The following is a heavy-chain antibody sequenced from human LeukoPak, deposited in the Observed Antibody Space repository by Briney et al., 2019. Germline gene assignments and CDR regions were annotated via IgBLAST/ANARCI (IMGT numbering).Heavy chain of an antibody. J-gene: IGHJ1*01. CDR1: GFTFSGYW. V-gene: IGHV3-7*01. CDR3: ARESTAGYNSSWYGFRN. CDR2: INQDGSKK. Sequence: QTGGSLRLSCAASGFTFSGYWMSWVRQAPGKGLEWVVNINQDGSKKYYVDSVKGRFTISRDNAKNSLFLQMGSLRVEDTAVYYWARESTAGYNSSWYGFRNWGQGTLVSVSS. D-gene: IGHD6-13*01.